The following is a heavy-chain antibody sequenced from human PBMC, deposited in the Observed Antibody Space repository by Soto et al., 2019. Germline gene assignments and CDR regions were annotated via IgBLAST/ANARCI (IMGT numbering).Heavy chain of an antibody. J-gene: IGHJ6*03. CDR1: GGSFSGYY. CDR2: INHSGST. V-gene: IGHV4-34*01. Sequence: SQTLSLTCAVYGGSFSGYYWSWIRQHTGKGLEWIGEINHSGSTNYNPSLKSRVTISVDTSKNQFSLKLSSVTAADTAVYYCAREGMLIGDFWSGYRYYYYYYMDVWGKGTTVTVSS. CDR3: AREGMLIGDFWSGYRYYYYYYMDV. D-gene: IGHD3-3*01.